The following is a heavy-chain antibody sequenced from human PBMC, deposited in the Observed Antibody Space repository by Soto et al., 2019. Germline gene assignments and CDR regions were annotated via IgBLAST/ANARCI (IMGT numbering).Heavy chain of an antibody. CDR2: IYWDDDK. CDR3: SRGIYLKPFDI. J-gene: IGHJ3*02. V-gene: IGHV2-5*02. CDR1: GFSLSTITMG. D-gene: IGHD3-10*01. Sequence: QITLKGSGPTLVKPTQTLTLTCTFSGFSLSTITMGVGWIRQPPGKALEWLALIYWDDDKSYSPSLRSRLTITKDTSKNQVVLTMTNMDPVDTATYYCSRGIYLKPFDIWGQGTMVTVSS.